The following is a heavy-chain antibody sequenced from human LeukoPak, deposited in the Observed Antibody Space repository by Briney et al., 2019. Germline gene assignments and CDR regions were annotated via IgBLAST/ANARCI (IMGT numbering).Heavy chain of an antibody. J-gene: IGHJ6*02. CDR1: GYTFTGYG. CDR3: ARADIVVVVAASRGNYYYGMDV. D-gene: IGHD2-15*01. Sequence: PGASVKVSCKASGYTFTGYGISWVRQAPGQGLEWMGWMNPNSGNTGYAQKFQGRVTMTRNTSISTAYMELSSLRSEDTAVYYCARADIVVVVAASRGNYYYGMDVWGQGTTVTVSS. CDR2: MNPNSGNT. V-gene: IGHV1-8*02.